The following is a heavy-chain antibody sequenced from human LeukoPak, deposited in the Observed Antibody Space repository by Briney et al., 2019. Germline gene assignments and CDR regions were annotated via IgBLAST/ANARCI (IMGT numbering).Heavy chain of an antibody. CDR3: ARHQGPDAFDI. J-gene: IGHJ3*02. CDR1: GGSISSSSYY. Sequence: PSETLSLTCTVSGGSISSSSYYWGWIRQPPGKGLEWIGSIYYSGSTYYNPSLKSRVTISVDTSKNQFSLKLSSVTAADTAVCYCARHQGPDAFDIWGQGTMVTVSS. CDR2: IYYSGST. V-gene: IGHV4-39*01.